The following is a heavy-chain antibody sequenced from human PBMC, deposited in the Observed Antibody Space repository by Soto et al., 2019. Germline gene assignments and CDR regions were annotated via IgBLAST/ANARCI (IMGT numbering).Heavy chain of an antibody. J-gene: IGHJ6*02. CDR1: VGSISIYY. D-gene: IGHD3-10*01. V-gene: IGHV4-59*01. CDR2: IYYSGST. Sequence: PSETLALTCTFSVGSISIYYWSWIGQPPGKGLEWIGYIYYSGSTNYNPSLKSRVTISVDTSKNQFSLKLSSVTTADTAVYYCARGFGELRYGMDVWGQGTPVTVSS. CDR3: ARGFGELRYGMDV.